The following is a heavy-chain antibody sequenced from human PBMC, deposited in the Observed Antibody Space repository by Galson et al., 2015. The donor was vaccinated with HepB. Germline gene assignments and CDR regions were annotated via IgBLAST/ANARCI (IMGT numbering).Heavy chain of an antibody. CDR2: IDPSDSYT. J-gene: IGHJ4*02. CDR1: GYSFTSYW. Sequence: QSGAEVKKPGESLRISCKGSGYSFTSYWISWVRQMPGKGLEWMGRIDPSDSYTNYSPSFQGHVTISADKSISTAYLQWSSLKASDTAMYYCARHSYSSSWYSPPSYWGQGTLVTVSS. CDR3: ARHSYSSSWYSPPSY. V-gene: IGHV5-10-1*01. D-gene: IGHD6-13*01.